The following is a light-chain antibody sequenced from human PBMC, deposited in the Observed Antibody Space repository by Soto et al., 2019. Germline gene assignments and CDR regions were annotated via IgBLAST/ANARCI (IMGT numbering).Light chain of an antibody. Sequence: ETVMTQSPATLSVSLGESATLSCRASQSVSSKVAWYQQRPGQAPRLLIYGASTRATGIPARFSGSGSGTEFTLTIGSLQSEDFAVYYCQQYNDWWTFGQGTKV. CDR2: GAS. V-gene: IGKV3-15*01. CDR3: QQYNDWWT. CDR1: QSVSSK. J-gene: IGKJ1*01.